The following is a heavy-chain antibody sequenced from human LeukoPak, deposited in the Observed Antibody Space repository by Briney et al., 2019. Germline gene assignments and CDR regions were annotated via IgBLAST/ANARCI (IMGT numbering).Heavy chain of an antibody. J-gene: IGHJ6*03. D-gene: IGHD3-16*01. Sequence: GASVKVSCKASGYTFTSYDINWVRQATGQGLEWMASMNPNNGNTAYARKFQGRVTMTRDTSIGTAYLELSALRSEDTAVYYCARLHWESGGIYFYYYMDVWGKGTTVTVSS. CDR1: GYTFTSYD. V-gene: IGHV1-8*01. CDR2: MNPNNGNT. CDR3: ARLHWESGGIYFYYYMDV.